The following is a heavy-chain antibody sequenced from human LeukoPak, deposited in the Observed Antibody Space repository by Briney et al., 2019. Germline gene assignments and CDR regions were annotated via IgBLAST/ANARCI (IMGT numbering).Heavy chain of an antibody. D-gene: IGHD2-2*01. J-gene: IGHJ4*02. Sequence: PGGSLRLSSAASGFTFSSYDMHWVRQATGKGLEWVSAIGTAGDTYYPGSVKGRFTISRENAKNSLYLQMNSLRAEDTAVYYCAKLPVRGIVVVPAARFDYWGQGTLVTVSS. CDR2: IGTAGDT. CDR1: GFTFSSYD. V-gene: IGHV3-13*01. CDR3: AKLPVRGIVVVPAARFDY.